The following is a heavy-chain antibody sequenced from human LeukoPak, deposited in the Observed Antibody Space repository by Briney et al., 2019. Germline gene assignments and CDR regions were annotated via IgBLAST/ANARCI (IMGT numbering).Heavy chain of an antibody. Sequence: GGSLRLSCAASGFTFRSYAMSWVRQAPGKGLEWVSAICDSDSGTYYADSVKGRFTISRDNSKNTLYLQMNSLRAEDTALYYCAKGYGYSSSWTSNYYFYGLDVWGQGTTVTVSS. CDR3: AKGYGYSSSWTSNYYFYGLDV. J-gene: IGHJ6*02. CDR1: GFTFRSYA. V-gene: IGHV3-23*01. CDR2: ICDSDSGT. D-gene: IGHD6-13*01.